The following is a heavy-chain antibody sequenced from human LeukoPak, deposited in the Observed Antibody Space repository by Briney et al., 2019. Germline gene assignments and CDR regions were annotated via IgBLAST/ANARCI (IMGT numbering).Heavy chain of an antibody. J-gene: IGHJ5*02. D-gene: IGHD6-19*01. Sequence: SETLSLTCAVYGGSFSGYYWSWIRQPPGKGLERIGEINHSGSTNYNPSLKSRVTISVDTSKNQFSLKLSSVTAADTAVYYCASRSSGWYNWFDPWGQGTLVTVSS. CDR3: ASRSSGWYNWFDP. CDR1: GGSFSGYY. V-gene: IGHV4-34*01. CDR2: INHSGST.